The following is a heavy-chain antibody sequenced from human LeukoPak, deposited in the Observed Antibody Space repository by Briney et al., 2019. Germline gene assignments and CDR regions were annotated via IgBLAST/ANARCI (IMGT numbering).Heavy chain of an antibody. CDR1: GFGFSAYG. D-gene: IGHD1-14*01. J-gene: IGHJ6*02. Sequence: GGSQRLSCAASGFGFSAYGIHWVRQAPGKGLEWEALISYDGSIAYYSDSVKGRFTISRDNSKNTLNLQMNGLRVEDTATYYCARDLSPPGAYYYFGMDVWGQGTTVTVSS. CDR2: ISYDGSIA. V-gene: IGHV3-33*01. CDR3: ARDLSPPGAYYYFGMDV.